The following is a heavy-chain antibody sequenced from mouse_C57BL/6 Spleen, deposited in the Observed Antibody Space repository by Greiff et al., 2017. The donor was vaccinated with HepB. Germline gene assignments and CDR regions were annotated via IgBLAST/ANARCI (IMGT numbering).Heavy chain of an antibody. Sequence: QVQLQQPGAELVKPGASVKLSCKASGYTFTSYWMHWVKQRPGQGLEWIGMIHPKSGSTNYNEKFKSKATLTVDKSSITAYLQLSSLTSEDSAVYYCARWGYLGDYWGQGTSVTVSS. CDR3: ARWGYLGDY. CDR1: GYTFTSYW. D-gene: IGHD2-2*01. J-gene: IGHJ4*01. V-gene: IGHV1-64*01. CDR2: IHPKSGST.